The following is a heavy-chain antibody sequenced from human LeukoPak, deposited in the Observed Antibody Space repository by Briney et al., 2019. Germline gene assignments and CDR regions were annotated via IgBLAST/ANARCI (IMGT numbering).Heavy chain of an antibody. CDR2: MNPNSGNT. V-gene: IGHV1-8*01. Sequence: VSVKVSCKASGYTFTSYDINWVRQATGQGLEWMGWMNPNSGNTGYAQKFQGRVTMTRNTSISTAYMELSSLRSEDTAVYYCARTLSYSYGYAFDYWGQGTLVTVSS. CDR3: ARTLSYSYGYAFDY. D-gene: IGHD5-18*01. J-gene: IGHJ4*02. CDR1: GYTFTSYD.